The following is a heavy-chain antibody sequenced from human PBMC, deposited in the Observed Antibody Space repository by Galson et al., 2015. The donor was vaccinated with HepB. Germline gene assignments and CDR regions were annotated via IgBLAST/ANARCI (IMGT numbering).Heavy chain of an antibody. D-gene: IGHD6-19*01. CDR3: AKVFPEKTDGWYRQALYYFDS. V-gene: IGHV3-20*04. CDR2: INWNGGNI. Sequence: CAASGFTFDDYAMTWVRQTPGKGLEWVSTINWNGGNIHYADSVKGRFTISRDNAKNSLYLQMNSLRAGDTAIYFCAKVFPEKTDGWYRQALYYFDSWGQGTRVTVSS. J-gene: IGHJ4*02. CDR1: GFTFDDYA.